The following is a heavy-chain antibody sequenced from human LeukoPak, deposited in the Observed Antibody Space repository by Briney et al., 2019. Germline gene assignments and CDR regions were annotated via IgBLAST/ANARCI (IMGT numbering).Heavy chain of an antibody. J-gene: IGHJ4*02. CDR3: ARDWHGYYDFWNGQHFDY. D-gene: IGHD3-3*01. CDR1: GFTFSSYW. V-gene: IGHV3-7*01. CDR2: IKQDGSEK. Sequence: GGSLRLSCAASGFTFSSYWMSWVRQAPGKGLEWVANIKQDGSEKYYVDSVKGRFTISRDNAKNSLYLQMNSLRAEDTAVYYCARDWHGYYDFWNGQHFDYWGQGTLVTVSS.